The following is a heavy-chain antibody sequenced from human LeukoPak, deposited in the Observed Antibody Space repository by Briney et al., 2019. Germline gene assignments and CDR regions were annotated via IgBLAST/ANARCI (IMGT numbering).Heavy chain of an antibody. D-gene: IGHD4-17*01. CDR2: INHSGST. CDR1: GGSFSGYY. Sequence: SETLSLTCAVYGGSFSGYYWSWIRQPPGKRLEWIGEINHSGSTNYNPSLKSRVTISIDTSTNQFSLKLRSVTAADTAVYYCATNPPTVNTVMEGSYWFAPWGQGTLVTVSS. V-gene: IGHV4-34*01. CDR3: ATNPPTVNTVMEGSYWFAP. J-gene: IGHJ5*02.